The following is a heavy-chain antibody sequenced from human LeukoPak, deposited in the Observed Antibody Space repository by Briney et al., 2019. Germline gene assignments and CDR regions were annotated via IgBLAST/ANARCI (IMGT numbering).Heavy chain of an antibody. D-gene: IGHD1-1*01. CDR2: ISSSSSYI. Sequence: SGGSLRLSCAASGFTFSSYSMNWVRQAPGKGLEWVSSISSSSSYIYYADSVKGRFTISRDNAKNSLYLQMNSLRAEDTAVYYCARDCRTGSALDYWGQGTLVTVSS. CDR3: ARDCRTGSALDY. CDR1: GFTFSSYS. V-gene: IGHV3-21*01. J-gene: IGHJ4*02.